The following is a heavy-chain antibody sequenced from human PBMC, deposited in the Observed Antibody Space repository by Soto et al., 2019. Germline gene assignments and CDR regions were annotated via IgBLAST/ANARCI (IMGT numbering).Heavy chain of an antibody. D-gene: IGHD3-10*01. V-gene: IGHV3-9*01. CDR2: ISWNSDTI. CDR1: GFTFDDYA. Sequence: GGSLRLSCAASGFTFDDYAMHWVRQAPGKGLEWVTGISWNSDTIGYADSVKGQFTISRDNAKNSLYLQMNSLRAEDTAFYYCARDVWSRASGPPDSWGQGTLVTVSS. J-gene: IGHJ4*02. CDR3: ARDVWSRASGPPDS.